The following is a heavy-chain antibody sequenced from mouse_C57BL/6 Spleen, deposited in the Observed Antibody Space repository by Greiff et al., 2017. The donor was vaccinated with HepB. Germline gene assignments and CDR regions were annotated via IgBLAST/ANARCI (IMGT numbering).Heavy chain of an antibody. CDR1: GFTFSDYG. D-gene: IGHD2-2*01. CDR3: ARHGYDAAYYYAMDY. V-gene: IGHV5-15*01. J-gene: IGHJ4*01. Sequence: EVKLVESGGGLVQPGGSLKLSCAASGFTFSDYGMAWVRQAPRKGPEWVAFISNLAYSIYYADTVTGRFTISRENAKNTLYLEMSSLRSEDTAMYYCARHGYDAAYYYAMDYWGQGTSVTVSS. CDR2: ISNLAYSI.